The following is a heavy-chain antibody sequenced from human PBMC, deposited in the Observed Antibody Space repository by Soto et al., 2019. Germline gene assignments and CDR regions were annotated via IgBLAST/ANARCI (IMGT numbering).Heavy chain of an antibody. D-gene: IGHD3-10*01. V-gene: IGHV4-34*01. CDR1: GGSFSGYY. Sequence: SETLSLTCAVYGGSFSGYYWSWIRQPPGKGLEWIGEINHSGSTNYNPSLKSRVTISVDTSKNQFSLKLSSVTAADTAVYYCARGAPLMVRGFHYYYYYYMDVWGKGTTVTVSS. J-gene: IGHJ6*03. CDR3: ARGAPLMVRGFHYYYYYYMDV. CDR2: INHSGST.